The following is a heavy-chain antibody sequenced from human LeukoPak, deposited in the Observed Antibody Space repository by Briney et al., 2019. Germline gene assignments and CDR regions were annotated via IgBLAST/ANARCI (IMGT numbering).Heavy chain of an antibody. CDR3: ARLATNGGYGY. CDR1: GFTFSSYS. CDR2: ISSSSSYI. J-gene: IGHJ4*02. V-gene: IGHV3-21*01. D-gene: IGHD5-12*01. Sequence: GGSLRLSCAASGFTFSSYSMHWVRQAPGKGLEWVSSISSSSSYIYYAGSVKGRFTISRDNAKHSLYLQMNSLRTEDTDVYYCARLATNGGYGYWGQGTLVTVSS.